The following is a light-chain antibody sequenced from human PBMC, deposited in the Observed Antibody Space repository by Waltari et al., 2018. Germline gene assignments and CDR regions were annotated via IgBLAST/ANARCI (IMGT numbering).Light chain of an antibody. CDR3: AAWDGSLNGPV. V-gene: IGLV1-44*01. CDR2: SNN. J-gene: IGLJ3*02. Sequence: QSVLTQPPSASGTPGQRVTISCSGRSSNIGRNTVNWYQQVPGTAPKLLIYSNNQRPSGVPDRFSGSKSGTSASLAISGLQSEDEADYYCAAWDGSLNGPVFGGGTKLTVL. CDR1: SSNIGRNT.